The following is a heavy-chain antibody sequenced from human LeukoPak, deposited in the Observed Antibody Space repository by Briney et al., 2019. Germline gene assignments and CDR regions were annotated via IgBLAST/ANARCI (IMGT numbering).Heavy chain of an antibody. J-gene: IGHJ3*02. CDR3: ARDSNVRPRLATMVRGVIRDDAFDI. Sequence: GGSLRLSCAASGFTFSSYWMHWVRQAPGKGLVWVSRINSDGSSTSYADSVKGRFTISRDNAKNTLYLQMNSLRAEDTAVYYCARDSNVRPRLATMVRGVIRDDAFDIWGRGTMVTVSS. CDR2: INSDGSST. V-gene: IGHV3-74*01. D-gene: IGHD3-10*01. CDR1: GFTFSSYW.